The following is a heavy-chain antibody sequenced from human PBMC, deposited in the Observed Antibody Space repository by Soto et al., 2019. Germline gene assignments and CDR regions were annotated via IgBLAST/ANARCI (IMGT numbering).Heavy chain of an antibody. Sequence: PVGSLRLSCAASRFTFSTYEMNWVRQAPGKGLEWVSYISTSGSTVYYADSVKGRFTISRENTRNSLYLQMNSLRDEDTALYYCVRYCSTTLCNGVATRTFDYWGQGTLVTVSS. J-gene: IGHJ4*02. CDR1: RFTFSTYE. V-gene: IGHV3-48*03. D-gene: IGHD2-2*01. CDR2: ISTSGSTV. CDR3: VRYCSTTLCNGVATRTFDY.